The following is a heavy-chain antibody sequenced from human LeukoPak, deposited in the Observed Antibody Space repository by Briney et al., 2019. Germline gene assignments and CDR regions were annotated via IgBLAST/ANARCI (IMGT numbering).Heavy chain of an antibody. Sequence: GGSLRLSCNVSGFSLSSYTMNWVRQAPGKGLEWVSYISSSGGTIYYADSVKGRFTISRDNAKNSLYLQMSSLRAEDTAVYYCARDLTGPFDYWGQGTLVTVSS. V-gene: IGHV3-48*03. D-gene: IGHD1-14*01. CDR2: ISSSGGTI. CDR1: GFSLSSYT. J-gene: IGHJ4*02. CDR3: ARDLTGPFDY.